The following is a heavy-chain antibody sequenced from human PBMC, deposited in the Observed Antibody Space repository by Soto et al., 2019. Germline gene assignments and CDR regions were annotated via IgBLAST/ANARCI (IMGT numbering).Heavy chain of an antibody. J-gene: IGHJ4*02. CDR3: ARQGPGRSGWPFDY. D-gene: IGHD6-19*01. CDR2: IYYSGST. V-gene: IGHV4-39*01. Sequence: SETLSLTCTVSGGSISSSSYYWGWIRQPPGKGLEWIGSIYYSGSTYYNPSLKSRVTISVDTSKNQFSLKLSSVTAADTAVYYCARQGPGRSGWPFDYWGQGTLVTVSS. CDR1: GGSISSSSYY.